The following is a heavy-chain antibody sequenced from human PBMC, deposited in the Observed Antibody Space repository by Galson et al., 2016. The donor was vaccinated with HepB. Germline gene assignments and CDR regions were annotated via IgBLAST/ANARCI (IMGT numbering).Heavy chain of an antibody. V-gene: IGHV3-30*01. D-gene: IGHD4-23*01. CDR2: ITYYGRNK. Sequence: SLRLSCAASGFTFSSYSMSWVRQAPGQGLEWAAAITYYGRNKNYAESVKGRFTISRDNSKNTLYLQVKSLRAEDTAVYYCARDYDGGNYGGHYFDSWGQGTLVTVSS. CDR1: GFTFSSYS. CDR3: ARDYDGGNYGGHYFDS. J-gene: IGHJ4*02.